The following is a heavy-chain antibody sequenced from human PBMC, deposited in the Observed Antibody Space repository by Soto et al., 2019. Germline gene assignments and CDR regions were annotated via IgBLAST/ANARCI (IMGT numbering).Heavy chain of an antibody. V-gene: IGHV3-7*01. D-gene: IGHD2-15*01. J-gene: IGHJ4*02. CDR2: IKQDGSEK. CDR1: GFTFSSYW. Sequence: GGSLRLSCAASGFTFSSYWMSWVRQAPGKGLEWVANIKQDGSEKYYVDSVKGRFTISRDNAKNSLYLQMNSLRAEDTAVYYCARDVDIGYCSGGSCYYFDYWGQGTLVTVSS. CDR3: ARDVDIGYCSGGSCYYFDY.